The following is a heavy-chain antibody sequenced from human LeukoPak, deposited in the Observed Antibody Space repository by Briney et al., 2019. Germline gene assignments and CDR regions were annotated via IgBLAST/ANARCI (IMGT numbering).Heavy chain of an antibody. CDR3: ARTTEGGYTYGYFYYYYMDV. CDR1: GGSISSYY. D-gene: IGHD5-18*01. Sequence: SETLSLTCTVSGGSISSYYWNWIRQPPGKGLEWIGYIYSSGSTNYNPSLKSRVTISVDTSKNQFSLKLTSVTAADTAVYYCARTTEGGYTYGYFYYYYMDVWGKGTTVTISS. V-gene: IGHV4-59*01. J-gene: IGHJ6*03. CDR2: IYSSGST.